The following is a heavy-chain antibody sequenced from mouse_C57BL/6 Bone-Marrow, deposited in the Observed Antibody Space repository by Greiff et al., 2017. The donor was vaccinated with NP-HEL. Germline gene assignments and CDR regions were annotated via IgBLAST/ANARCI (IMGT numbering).Heavy chain of an antibody. V-gene: IGHV7-1*01. D-gene: IGHD1-1*01. CDR1: GFTFSDFY. J-gene: IGHJ1*03. Sequence: DVMLVESGGGLVQSGRSLRLSCATSGFTFSDFYMEWVRQAPGKGLEWIAASRNKANDYTTEYSASVKGRFIVSRDTSQSILYLQMNALRAEDTAIYYCARDPGDGSSWYFDVWGTGTTVTVSS. CDR3: ARDPGDGSSWYFDV. CDR2: SRNKANDYTT.